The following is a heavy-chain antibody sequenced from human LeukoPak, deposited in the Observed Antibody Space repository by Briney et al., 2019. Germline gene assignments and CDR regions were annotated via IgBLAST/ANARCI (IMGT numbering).Heavy chain of an antibody. CDR3: ARAESSSGWYYFDY. Sequence: ASVKVSCKIPGRTFTSYGISWVRQAPGQGLEWMGWISAYNGNTNYAQKLQGRVTMTTDTSTSTAYMELRSLRSDDTAVYYCARAESSSGWYYFDYWGQGTLVTVSS. J-gene: IGHJ4*02. CDR1: GRTFTSYG. CDR2: ISAYNGNT. D-gene: IGHD6-19*01. V-gene: IGHV1-18*01.